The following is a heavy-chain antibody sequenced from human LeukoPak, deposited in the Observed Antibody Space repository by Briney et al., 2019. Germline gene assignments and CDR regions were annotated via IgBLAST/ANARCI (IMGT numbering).Heavy chain of an antibody. V-gene: IGHV1-18*04. CDR3: ARVDMLTGYYFFDY. Sequence: ASVKVSCKASGYTFTGYYMHWVRQAPGQGLEWMGWIRGDNGSTNYAQDFQGRVTMTTDTPSSTAYMEVRSLRSDDTAVYYCARVDMLTGYYFFDYWGQGTLVTVSS. J-gene: IGHJ4*02. D-gene: IGHD3-9*01. CDR2: IRGDNGST. CDR1: GYTFTGYY.